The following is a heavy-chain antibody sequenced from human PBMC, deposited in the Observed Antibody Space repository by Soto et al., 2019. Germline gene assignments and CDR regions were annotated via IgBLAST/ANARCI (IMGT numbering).Heavy chain of an antibody. CDR2: IIPIFGTA. D-gene: IGHD4-17*01. V-gene: IGHV1-69*13. Sequence: SVKVSCKASGGTFSSYAISWVRQAPGQGLEWMGGIIPIFGTANYAQKFQGRVTITADESTSTAYMELSSLRSEDTAVYYCAREPPLRWCAGIYYYYGMDVWGQGTTVTVSS. J-gene: IGHJ6*01. CDR1: GGTFSSYA. CDR3: AREPPLRWCAGIYYYYGMDV.